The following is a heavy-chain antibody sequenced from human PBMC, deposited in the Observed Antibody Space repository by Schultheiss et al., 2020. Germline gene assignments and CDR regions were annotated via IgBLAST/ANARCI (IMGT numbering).Heavy chain of an antibody. Sequence: SETLSLKCTVSGISISSSNYYWGWIRQPPGGGLEWIGTVRYSGNTYYNPSLKSRVTISVDRSKNQFSLKLSSVTAADTAVFYCARGRAWADYWGQGTLVTVSS. J-gene: IGHJ4*02. V-gene: IGHV4-39*07. CDR2: VRYSGNT. D-gene: IGHD7-27*01. CDR3: ARGRAWADY. CDR1: GISISSSNYY.